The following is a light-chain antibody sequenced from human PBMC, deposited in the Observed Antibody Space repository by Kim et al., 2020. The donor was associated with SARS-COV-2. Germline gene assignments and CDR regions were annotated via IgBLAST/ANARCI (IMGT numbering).Light chain of an antibody. CDR2: AAS. Sequence: ASVGDRVTITCRTRQTITNHLNWYQQKPGRAPKLLISAASTLQGGVPSRFSGSGSETDFTLTISSLQPEDFATYFCQQNYIAPFTFGPGTKVDIK. V-gene: IGKV1-39*01. CDR3: QQNYIAPFT. J-gene: IGKJ3*01. CDR1: QTITNH.